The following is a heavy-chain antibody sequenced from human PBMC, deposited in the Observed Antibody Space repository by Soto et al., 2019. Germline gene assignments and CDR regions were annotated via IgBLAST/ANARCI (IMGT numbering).Heavy chain of an antibody. D-gene: IGHD6-6*01. CDR2: ISGSGGST. CDR1: GFTFSSYA. J-gene: IGHJ6*03. V-gene: IGHV3-23*01. CDR3: ARDGIIAAQGPPSYYYYYYMDV. Sequence: GGSLRLSCAASGFTFSSYAMSWVRQAPGKGLEWVSAISGSGGSTYYADSVKGRFTISRDNSKNTLYLQMNSLRAEDTAVYYCARDGIIAAQGPPSYYYYYYMDVWGKGTTVTVSS.